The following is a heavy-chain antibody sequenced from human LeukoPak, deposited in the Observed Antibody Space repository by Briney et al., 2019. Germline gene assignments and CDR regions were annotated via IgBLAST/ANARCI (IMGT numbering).Heavy chain of an antibody. V-gene: IGHV3-30*03. D-gene: IGHD3-16*01. Sequence: GGSLRFSCTASGFTFSTYGMHWVRQAPGKGLEWVAFISYDGSNKYYADSVKGRVTISRDNSKNTLYLQMNSLRAEDTAVYYCARDKGDPPDYWGQGTLVTVSS. CDR1: GFTFSTYG. CDR2: ISYDGSNK. J-gene: IGHJ4*02. CDR3: ARDKGDPPDY.